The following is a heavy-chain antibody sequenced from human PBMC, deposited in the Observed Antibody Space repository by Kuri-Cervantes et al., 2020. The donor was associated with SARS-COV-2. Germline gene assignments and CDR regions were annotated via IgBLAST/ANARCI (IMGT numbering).Heavy chain of an antibody. CDR3: ARDRDNWNYPDY. CDR2: ISGSGNNI. Sequence: GESLKISCAVSGFTFSDFYMSWIRQAPGKGMEWIAYISGSGNNIFYSDSVVGRFTISRDNAENSLYLQMNSLRADDTAVYFCARDRDNWNYPDYWGQGTLVTVSS. J-gene: IGHJ4*02. D-gene: IGHD1-7*01. CDR1: GFTFSDFY. V-gene: IGHV3-11*04.